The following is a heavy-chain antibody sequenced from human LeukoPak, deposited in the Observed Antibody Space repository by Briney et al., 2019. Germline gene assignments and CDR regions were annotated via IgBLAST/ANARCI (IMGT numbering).Heavy chain of an antibody. Sequence: PSETLSLTCAVSGGSISSSNWWSWVRQPPGKGLEWIGEIYHSGSTNYNPSLKRRVTISVDKSKNQFSLKLSSVTAADTAVYYCARGEGIAAAGQKTIPFDYWGQGTLVTVSS. CDR2: IYHSGST. CDR1: GGSISSSNW. CDR3: ARGEGIAAAGQKTIPFDY. J-gene: IGHJ4*02. V-gene: IGHV4-4*02. D-gene: IGHD6-13*01.